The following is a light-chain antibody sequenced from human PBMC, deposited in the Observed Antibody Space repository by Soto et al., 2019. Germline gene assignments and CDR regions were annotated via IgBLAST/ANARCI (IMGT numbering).Light chain of an antibody. CDR3: AAWDDSLSGVV. Sequence: QSVLTQPPSVSAAPGQKVTISCSGSSSNIGSNYVSWYQQLPGAAPKLLIYDNGKRPSGVPDRFSGSKSGTSASLAISGLRSEDEADYYCAAWDDSLSGVVFGGGTKLTVL. CDR1: SSNIGSNY. V-gene: IGLV1-51*01. CDR2: DNG. J-gene: IGLJ2*01.